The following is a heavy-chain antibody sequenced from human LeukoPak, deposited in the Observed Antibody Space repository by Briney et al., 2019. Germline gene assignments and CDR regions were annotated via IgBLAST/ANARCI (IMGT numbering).Heavy chain of an antibody. Sequence: GGTLRLPCAASGFTFSSYGMSWVRQAPGKGLEWVSAISGSGDSTYYADSVKGRFTISRDNAKNSLYLQMNSLRAEDTAVYYYARDPYSGSYGNYYYYFMDVWGKGTTVTISS. D-gene: IGHD1-26*01. CDR3: ARDPYSGSYGNYYYYFMDV. CDR1: GFTFSSYG. V-gene: IGHV3-23*01. J-gene: IGHJ6*03. CDR2: ISGSGDST.